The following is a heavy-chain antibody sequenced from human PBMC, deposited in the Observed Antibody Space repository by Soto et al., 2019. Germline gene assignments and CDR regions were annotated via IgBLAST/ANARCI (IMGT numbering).Heavy chain of an antibody. J-gene: IGHJ4*02. CDR1: GGSFSGYY. V-gene: IGHV4-34*01. Sequence: SETLSLTCAVYGGSFSGYYWSWIRQPPGKGLEWIGEINHSGSTNYNPSLKSRVTISVDTSKNQFSLKLGSVTAADTAVYYCARGQIPYLYGDYVETLGYYFDYWGQGTLVTVSS. CDR2: INHSGST. CDR3: ARGQIPYLYGDYVETLGYYFDY. D-gene: IGHD4-17*01.